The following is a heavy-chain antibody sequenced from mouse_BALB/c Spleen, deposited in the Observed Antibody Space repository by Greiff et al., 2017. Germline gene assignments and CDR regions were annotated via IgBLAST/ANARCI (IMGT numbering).Heavy chain of an antibody. CDR2: INPSSGYT. J-gene: IGHJ4*01. CDR1: GYTFTSYT. Sequence: VQLQQSGAELARPGASVKMSCKASGYTFTSYTMHWVKQRPGQGLEWIGYINPSSGYTNYNQKFKDKATLTADKSSRTAYMQLSSLTSEDSAGYYCASEVYYYGSSLYYAMDYWGQGTAVTVSS. CDR3: ASEVYYYGSSLYYAMDY. D-gene: IGHD1-1*01. V-gene: IGHV1-4*01.